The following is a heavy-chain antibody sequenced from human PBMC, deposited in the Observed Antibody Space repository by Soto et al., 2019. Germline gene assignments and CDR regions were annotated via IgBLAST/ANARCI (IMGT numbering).Heavy chain of an antibody. CDR1: GGTFSSYS. CDR3: ARKGRYLDWLLDY. CDR2: IIPIISTA. D-gene: IGHD3-9*01. Sequence: QVQLVQSGAEVKKPGSSVKVSCKASGGTFSSYSISWVRQAPGQGLEWMGGIIPIISTAKYAQKFQGRVSITADESTSTAYMEVTVLRSEYTAVYYCARKGRYLDWLLDYWGQGTLVTVSS. J-gene: IGHJ4*02. V-gene: IGHV1-69*01.